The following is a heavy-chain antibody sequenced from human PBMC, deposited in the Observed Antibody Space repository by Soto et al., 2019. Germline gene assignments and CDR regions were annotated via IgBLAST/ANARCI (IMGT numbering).Heavy chain of an antibody. Sequence: SGGSLRLSCAASGLTFRSYGMRWVRQAPGEGLEWVALMSFDGSNKYYADSVRGRFTISSDNSKSTLYLQMDILRPEDTAVYYCAKEFGWELQLSHPYYNSGMDVWGQGTTVTVSS. D-gene: IGHD1-1*01. CDR2: MSFDGSNK. CDR3: AKEFGWELQLSHPYYNSGMDV. V-gene: IGHV3-30*18. J-gene: IGHJ6*02. CDR1: GLTFRSYG.